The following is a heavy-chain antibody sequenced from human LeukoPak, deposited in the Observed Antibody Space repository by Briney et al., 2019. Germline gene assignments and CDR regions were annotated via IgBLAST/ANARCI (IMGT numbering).Heavy chain of an antibody. J-gene: IGHJ2*01. CDR1: GFTFSNYA. CDR2: ISGSGGTT. CDR3: VTSRRTGTYLEGYFDL. Sequence: GGSLRLSCAPSGFTFSNYAMSWVRQAPGKGLEWVSTISGSGGTTYYADSVKGRFTISRDNSKNTLYLQMNTLRAEDTAIFYCVTSRRTGTYLEGYFDLWGRGTLVTVSS. V-gene: IGHV3-23*01. D-gene: IGHD1-26*01.